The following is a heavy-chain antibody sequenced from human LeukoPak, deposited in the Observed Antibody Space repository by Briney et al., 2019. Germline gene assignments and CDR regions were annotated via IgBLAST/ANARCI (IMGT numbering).Heavy chain of an antibody. CDR3: ARSEGGWLTNWFDP. CDR1: GGSISSYY. J-gene: IGHJ5*02. CDR2: IYYSGST. V-gene: IGHV4-59*01. Sequence: SETLSLTCTVSGGSISSYYWSWIRQPPGKGLEWIGYIYYSGSTNYNPSRKSRVTISVDTSKNQFSLKLSSVTAADTAVYYCARSEGGWLTNWFDPWGQGTLVTVSS. D-gene: IGHD5-24*01.